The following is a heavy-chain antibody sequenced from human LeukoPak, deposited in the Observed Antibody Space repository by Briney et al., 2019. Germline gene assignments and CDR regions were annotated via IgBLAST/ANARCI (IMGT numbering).Heavy chain of an antibody. CDR2: ISAYNGNT. D-gene: IGHD4-17*01. J-gene: IGHJ4*02. V-gene: IGHV1-18*01. Sequence: VASVKVSCKASGYTFTSYGISWVRQAPGQGLEWMGWISAYNGNTNYAQKLQGRVTMTTDTSTSTAYMELRSLRSDDTAVCYCARGDDYGDYGYYFDYWGQGTLVTVSS. CDR1: GYTFTSYG. CDR3: ARGDDYGDYGYYFDY.